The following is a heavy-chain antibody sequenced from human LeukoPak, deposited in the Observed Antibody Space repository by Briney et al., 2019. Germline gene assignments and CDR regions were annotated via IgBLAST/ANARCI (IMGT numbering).Heavy chain of an antibody. CDR2: ISNDESNK. CDR3: AKGFHSGYAIHY. Sequence: GGSLRLSCAASGFTFSTYGMHWVRQAPGKGLEWVAVISNDESNKYYADSVKGRFTISRDNSKNTLYLQMNSLRAEDTAVYYCAKGFHSGYAIHYWGQGTLVTVSS. CDR1: GFTFSTYG. J-gene: IGHJ4*02. D-gene: IGHD5-12*01. V-gene: IGHV3-30*18.